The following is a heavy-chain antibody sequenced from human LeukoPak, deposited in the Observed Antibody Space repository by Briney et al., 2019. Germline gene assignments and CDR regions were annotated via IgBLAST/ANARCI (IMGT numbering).Heavy chain of an antibody. V-gene: IGHV4-59*01. Sequence: PSETLSLTCTVSGGSISSYYWSWFRQPPGKGLEWIGYIYYSGSTNYNPSLKSRVTISVDTSKNQFSLKLSSVTAADTAVYYCARALPLVAWFDPWGQGTLVTVSS. CDR2: IYYSGST. J-gene: IGHJ5*02. CDR3: ARALPLVAWFDP. CDR1: GGSISSYY.